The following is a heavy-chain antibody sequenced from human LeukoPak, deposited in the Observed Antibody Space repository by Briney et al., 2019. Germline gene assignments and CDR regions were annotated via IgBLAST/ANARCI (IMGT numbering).Heavy chain of an antibody. D-gene: IGHD2-15*01. J-gene: IGHJ6*03. Sequence: PGGSLRLSCAASGFTFDDYAMHWVRQAPGKGLEWVSLISGDGGSTYYADSVKGRFTISRDNSKNTLYLQMNSLRAEDTAVYYCAKQDFGYYYYYYMDVWGKGTTVTVSS. CDR1: GFTFDDYA. CDR3: AKQDFGYYYYYYMDV. V-gene: IGHV3-43*02. CDR2: ISGDGGST.